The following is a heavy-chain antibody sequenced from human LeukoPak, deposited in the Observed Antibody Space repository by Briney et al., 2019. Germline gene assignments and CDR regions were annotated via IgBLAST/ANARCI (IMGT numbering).Heavy chain of an antibody. CDR2: INHSGST. CDR1: GGSFSGYY. J-gene: IGHJ4*02. D-gene: IGHD1-26*01. Sequence: SETLSLTCAVYGGSFSGYYWSWIRQPPGKGLGWIGEINHSGSTNYNPSLKSRVTISVDTSKNQFSLKLSSVTAADTAVYYCARGIVGATRHWGQGTLVTVSS. CDR3: ARGIVGATRH. V-gene: IGHV4-34*01.